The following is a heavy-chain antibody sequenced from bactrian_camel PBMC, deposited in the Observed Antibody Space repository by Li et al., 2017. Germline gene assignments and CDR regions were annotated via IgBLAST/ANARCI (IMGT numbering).Heavy chain of an antibody. CDR1: GYTVTAYC. Sequence: HVQLVESGGGSVQAGGSLTLSCLASGYTVTAYCMGWLRQGPEKELEGVATIVGTKITSYTDSVKGRFTISRDNVKNTVWQQMDSLKSEDTALYYCGAGVGVFDTWGQGTQVTVS. D-gene: IGHD5*01. CDR3: GAGVGVFDT. CDR2: TIVGTKIT. V-gene: IGHV3S1*01. J-gene: IGHJ4*01.